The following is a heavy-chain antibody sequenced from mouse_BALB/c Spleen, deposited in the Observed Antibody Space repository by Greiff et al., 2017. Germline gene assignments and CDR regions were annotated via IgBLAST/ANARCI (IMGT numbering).Heavy chain of an antibody. Sequence: QVQLKQSGAELARPGASVKLSCKASGYTFTDYYINWVKQRTGQGLEWIGEIYPGSGNTYYNEKFKGKATLTADKSSSTAYMQLSSLTSEDSAVYFCARGDDYGYYYAMDYWGQGTSVTVSS. V-gene: IGHV1-77*01. J-gene: IGHJ4*01. D-gene: IGHD2-4*01. CDR2: IYPGSGNT. CDR1: GYTFTDYY. CDR3: ARGDDYGYYYAMDY.